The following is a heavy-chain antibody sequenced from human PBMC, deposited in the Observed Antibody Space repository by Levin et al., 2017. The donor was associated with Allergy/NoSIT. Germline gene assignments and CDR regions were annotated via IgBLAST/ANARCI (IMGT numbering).Heavy chain of an antibody. D-gene: IGHD3-10*01. V-gene: IGHV5-51*01. Sequence: GGSLRLSCKGSGYSFTTYWIGWVRQMPGKGLEWMGIIYPGDSDTRYSPSFQGQVTISVDRSISTAYLQWSSLKASDTAMYYCARRGGSGKYSSTAFDPWGQGTLVTVSS. CDR2: IYPGDSDT. CDR1: GYSFTTYW. CDR3: ARRGGSGKYSSTAFDP. J-gene: IGHJ5*02.